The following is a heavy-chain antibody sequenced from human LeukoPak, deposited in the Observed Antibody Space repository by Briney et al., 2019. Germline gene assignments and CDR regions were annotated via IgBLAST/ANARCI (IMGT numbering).Heavy chain of an antibody. CDR2: IYYSGST. Sequence: SQTLSLTCTVSGGSISSGGNYWSWIRQHPGKGLEWIGYIYYSGSTYYNPSLKSRVTISVDTSKNQFSLKLSSVTAADTAVYYCARVNWAYCSSTSCYGYYFDYWGQGTLVTVSS. D-gene: IGHD2-2*01. CDR3: ARVNWAYCSSTSCYGYYFDY. J-gene: IGHJ4*02. V-gene: IGHV4-31*03. CDR1: GGSISSGGNY.